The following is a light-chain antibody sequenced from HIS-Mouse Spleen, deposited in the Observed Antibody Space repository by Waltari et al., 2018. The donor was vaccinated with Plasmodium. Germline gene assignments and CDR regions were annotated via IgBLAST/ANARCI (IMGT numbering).Light chain of an antibody. CDR3: YSTDSSGNHRV. CDR1: ALPQKY. J-gene: IGLJ3*02. Sequence: SYELTQPPSVSVSPGQTARITCSGDALPQKYAYWYQQKSGQAPVLVIYEDSKRPSGFHERFSGSSSGTMATLTISGAQVEDEADYYCYSTDSSGNHRVFGGGTKLTVL. CDR2: EDS. V-gene: IGLV3-10*01.